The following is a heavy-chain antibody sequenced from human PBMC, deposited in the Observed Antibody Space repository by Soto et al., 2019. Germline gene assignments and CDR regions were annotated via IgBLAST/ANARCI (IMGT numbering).Heavy chain of an antibody. CDR3: AKGGEGYCSGTSCLYHMDA. D-gene: IGHD2-15*01. Sequence: PGGSLRLSCAASGFTFSSYAMSWVRQAPGKGLEWVSTISDSGSTYYADSEKGRFNISKDISKNTLYGQMSSLRAEDTAVYYCAKGGEGYCSGTSCLYHMDAWGKGTTVTVSS. CDR2: ISDSGST. V-gene: IGHV3-23*01. CDR1: GFTFSSYA. J-gene: IGHJ6*03.